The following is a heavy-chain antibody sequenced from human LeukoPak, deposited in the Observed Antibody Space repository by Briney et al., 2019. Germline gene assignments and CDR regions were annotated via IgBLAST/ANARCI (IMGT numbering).Heavy chain of an antibody. Sequence: LTGGSLRLSCAASGFIFDDYGMNWVRQAPGKGLEWVSGINWNGGSTVYADSVKGRFTISRDNAKNSLYLQMNSLRVEDTALYYCARMRVVWDLDDAFDIWGQGTMVTVSS. V-gene: IGHV3-20*04. CDR2: INWNGGST. CDR3: ARMRVVWDLDDAFDI. D-gene: IGHD1-26*01. J-gene: IGHJ3*02. CDR1: GFIFDDYG.